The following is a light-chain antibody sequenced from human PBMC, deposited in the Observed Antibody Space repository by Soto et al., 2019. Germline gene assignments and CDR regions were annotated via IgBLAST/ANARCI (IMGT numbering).Light chain of an antibody. CDR2: KAS. J-gene: IGKJ4*01. CDR1: QSISSW. Sequence: DVQMNQSPSTLSASVGYRFPITCLASQSISSWLSWYQQTQGKATKLLIYKASSLESGVQSRFSGSGSGTEFTLTISSMQPDEFATYYCQQYNSYPLTFGGGTKVDIK. V-gene: IGKV1-5*03. CDR3: QQYNSYPLT.